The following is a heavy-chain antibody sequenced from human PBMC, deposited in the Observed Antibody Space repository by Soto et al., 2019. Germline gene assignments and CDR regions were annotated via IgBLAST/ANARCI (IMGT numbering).Heavy chain of an antibody. Sequence: GGSLRLSCAAYGFTFSSYSMNWVRQAPGKGLEWVSYISSSSSTIYYADSVKGRFTISRDNAKNSLYLQMNSPRAEDTAVYYCASINSNPRLNMDVWGKGTTVTVSS. CDR2: ISSSSSTI. J-gene: IGHJ6*03. CDR3: ASINSNPRLNMDV. D-gene: IGHD1-1*01. CDR1: GFTFSSYS. V-gene: IGHV3-48*01.